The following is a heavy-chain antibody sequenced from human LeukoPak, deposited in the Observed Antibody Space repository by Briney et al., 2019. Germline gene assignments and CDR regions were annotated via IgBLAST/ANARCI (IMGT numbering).Heavy chain of an antibody. CDR1: GFIFSSYN. V-gene: IGHV3-21*01. CDR2: ISGSSDYI. D-gene: IGHD3-10*01. CDR3: ARDTAHFGSNNWFDP. Sequence: PGGSLRLSCAASGFIFSSYNMNWVRQAPGKGLEWVSSISGSSDYIYYAESLKGRLTISRDNAKNSLYLQVNSLRAEDTAVYYCARDTAHFGSNNWFDPWGQGTLVTVSS. J-gene: IGHJ5*02.